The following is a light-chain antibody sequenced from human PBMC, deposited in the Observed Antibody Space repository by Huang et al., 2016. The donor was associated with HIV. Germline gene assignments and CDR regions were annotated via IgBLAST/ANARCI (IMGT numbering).Light chain of an antibody. J-gene: IGKJ1*01. CDR1: QIVSSN. Sequence: EIVMTQSPATLSVSPGERATLSCRASQIVSSNLAWYQQKPGQAPRLLIDGASTRATGSPARFSGSGSGTEFTLIISSLQSEDFAVYYCQQYNNWPPAWTFGQGTKVEIK. CDR3: QQYNNWPPAWT. V-gene: IGKV3-15*01. CDR2: GAS.